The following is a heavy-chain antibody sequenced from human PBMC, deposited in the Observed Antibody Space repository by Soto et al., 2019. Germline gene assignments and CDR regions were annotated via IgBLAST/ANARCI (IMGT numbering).Heavy chain of an antibody. D-gene: IGHD4-17*01. CDR2: IYYSGST. Sequence: QVQLQESGPGLVKPSETLSLTCTVSGGSISSYYWSWIRQPPGKGLEWIGYIYYSGSTNYNPSLKSRVTISGYTSKTQSSLKLRSVTAADTAVYYCARRYGDCFDYWGQGTLVTVSS. CDR3: ARRYGDCFDY. CDR1: GGSISSYY. J-gene: IGHJ4*02. V-gene: IGHV4-59*08.